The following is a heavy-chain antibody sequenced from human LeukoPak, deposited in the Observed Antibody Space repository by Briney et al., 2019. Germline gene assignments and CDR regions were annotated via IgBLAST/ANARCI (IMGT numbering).Heavy chain of an antibody. CDR1: GFTFSGYA. J-gene: IGHJ6*04. V-gene: IGHV3-23*01. Sequence: GGSLRLSCAASGFTFSGYAMSWVRQAPGKGLGWVSAISDSGGSTYYPDSVKGRFTISRDNSRNTLYLQSSSLRAEDTAVCYCAKEDLYYGMDVWGKGPTVTVSS. CDR2: ISDSGGST. CDR3: AKEDLYYGMDV.